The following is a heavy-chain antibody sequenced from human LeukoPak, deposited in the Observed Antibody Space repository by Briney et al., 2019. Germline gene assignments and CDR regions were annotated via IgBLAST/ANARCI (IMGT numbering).Heavy chain of an antibody. V-gene: IGHV4-4*02. D-gene: IGHD3-22*01. J-gene: IGHJ4*02. Sequence: KSSGTLSLTCAVSGGSISSSNWWSWVRQPPGKGLEWIGTIYYSGSTYYNPSLKSRVTISVDTSKSQFSLKLSSVTAADTAVYYCARCITMIPDYWGQGTLVTVSS. CDR2: IYYSGST. CDR1: GGSISSSNW. CDR3: ARCITMIPDY.